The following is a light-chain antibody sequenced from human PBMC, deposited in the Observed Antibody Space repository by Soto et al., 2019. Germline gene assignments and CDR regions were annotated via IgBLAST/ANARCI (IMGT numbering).Light chain of an antibody. CDR3: QTWGTGIWV. V-gene: IGLV4-69*01. Sequence: QLXLTQSPSAXASXXXXVXLXXXLSSXHSSYAIAWHQQQPEKGPRYLMKLNSDGSHSKGDGIPDRFSGSSSGAERYLTISSLQSEDEADYYCQTWGTGIWVFGGGTKLTVL. CDR2: LNSDGSH. CDR1: SXHSSYA. J-gene: IGLJ3*02.